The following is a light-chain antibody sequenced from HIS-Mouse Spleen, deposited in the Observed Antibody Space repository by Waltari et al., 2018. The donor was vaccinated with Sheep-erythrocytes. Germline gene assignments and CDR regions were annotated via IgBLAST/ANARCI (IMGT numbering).Light chain of an antibody. J-gene: IGKJ1*01. Sequence: EIVLTQSPVTLSLSPGERASQRVSSSYLAWYQQKPGQAPRLLIYGASSRATGIPDRFSGSGSGTDFTLTISRLEPEDFAVYYCQQYGSSLRTFGQGTKVEIK. CDR3: QQYGSSLRT. CDR2: GAS. CDR1: QRVSSSY. V-gene: IGKV3-20*01.